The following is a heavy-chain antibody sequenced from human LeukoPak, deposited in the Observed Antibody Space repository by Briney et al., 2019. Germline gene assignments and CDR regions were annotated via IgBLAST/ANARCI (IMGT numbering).Heavy chain of an antibody. CDR2: INPNSGVT. CDR3: ARQDTLVYRSTNLSWFDP. V-gene: IGHV1-2*02. J-gene: IGHJ5*02. CDR1: GYTFTGYY. Sequence: ASVKVSCKALGYTFTGYYMHWVRQAPGQGLEWMGWINPNSGVTNYAQKFQGRVTMTRDTSITTAYMDLSSLRSDDTAVYYCARQDTLVYRSTNLSWFDPWGQGTLVTVSS. D-gene: IGHD2-15*01.